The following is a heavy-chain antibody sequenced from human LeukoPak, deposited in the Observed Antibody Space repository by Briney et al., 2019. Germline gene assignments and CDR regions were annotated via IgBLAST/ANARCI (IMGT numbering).Heavy chain of an antibody. CDR2: IYYSGNT. CDR1: GFTVSSNY. Sequence: GSLRLSCAASGFTVSSNYMSWVRQAPGKGLEWIGEIYYSGNTNYNPSLKSRVTISIDKSKNQFSLKLSSVTAADTAVYYCAREVRFSMVRGEIDCWGQGTLVTVSS. V-gene: IGHV4-4*02. D-gene: IGHD3-10*01. CDR3: AREVRFSMVRGEIDC. J-gene: IGHJ4*02.